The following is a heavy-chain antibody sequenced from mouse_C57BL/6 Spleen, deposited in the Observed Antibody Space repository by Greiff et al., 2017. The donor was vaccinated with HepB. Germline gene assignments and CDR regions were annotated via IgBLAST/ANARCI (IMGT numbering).Heavy chain of an antibody. CDR3: ARSGNSLGDY. D-gene: IGHD4-1*01. Sequence: QVQLKESGAELVKPGASVKISCKASGYAFSSYWMNWVKQRPGKGLEWIGQIYPGDGDTNYNGKFKGKATLTADKSSSTAYMQLSSLTSEDSAVYFCARSGNSLGDYWGQGTTLTVSS. V-gene: IGHV1-80*01. J-gene: IGHJ2*01. CDR1: GYAFSSYW. CDR2: IYPGDGDT.